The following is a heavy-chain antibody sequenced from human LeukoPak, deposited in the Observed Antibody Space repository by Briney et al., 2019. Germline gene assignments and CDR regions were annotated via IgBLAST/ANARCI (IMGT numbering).Heavy chain of an antibody. CDR1: GGTFSSYA. V-gene: IGHV1-69*06. CDR2: IIPIFGTA. D-gene: IGHD5-24*01. CDR3: ARAPTNYYYMDV. Sequence: ASVKVSCKASGGTFSSYAISWVRQAPGQGLEWMGGIIPIFGTANYAQKFQGRVTITADKSTSTAYMKLSSLRSEDTAVYYCARAPTNYYYMDVWGKGTTVTVSS. J-gene: IGHJ6*03.